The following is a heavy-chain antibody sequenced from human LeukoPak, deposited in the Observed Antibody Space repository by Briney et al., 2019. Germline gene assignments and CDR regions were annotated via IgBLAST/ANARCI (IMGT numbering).Heavy chain of an antibody. CDR2: TSSYSSAI. J-gene: IGHJ4*02. Sequence: GSLRLSCAASGFTFSSYAMNWVRQAPGKGLEWVSYTSSYSSAIYYADSVKGRFTISRDNAKTSLYLQMNSLRAEDTAVYYCARTASSGSLLDYWGQGTLVTVSS. CDR1: GFTFSSYA. CDR3: ARTASSGSLLDY. V-gene: IGHV3-48*01. D-gene: IGHD3-22*01.